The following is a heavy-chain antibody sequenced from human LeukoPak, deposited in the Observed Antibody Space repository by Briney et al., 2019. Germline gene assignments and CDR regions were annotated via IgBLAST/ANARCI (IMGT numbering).Heavy chain of an antibody. Sequence: GASVKVSCKASGYTFTSYGISWVRQAPGQGLEWMGWISAYNGNTNYAQKLQGRVTMTTDTSTSTAYMELSSLRSEDTAVYYCARDSSGWPSPEYFQHWGQGTLVTVSS. V-gene: IGHV1-18*01. D-gene: IGHD6-19*01. J-gene: IGHJ1*01. CDR2: ISAYNGNT. CDR3: ARDSSGWPSPEYFQH. CDR1: GYTFTSYG.